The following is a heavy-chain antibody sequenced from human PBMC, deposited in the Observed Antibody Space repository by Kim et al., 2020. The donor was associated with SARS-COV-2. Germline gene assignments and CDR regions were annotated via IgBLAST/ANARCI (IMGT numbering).Heavy chain of an antibody. J-gene: IGHJ4*02. V-gene: IGHV4-34*01. CDR1: ESFNYF. CDR2: IEYSGRT. Sequence: SEILSLTCTDESFNYFWGWIRQPPGKGLEWIGEIEYSGRTNYNPSLKSRVTMSVDTSKKQFSLRLSSVTAADTAVYFCARPLPRNGYYYDNWGQGTLVTVSS. CDR3: ARPLPRNGYYYDN. D-gene: IGHD3-22*01.